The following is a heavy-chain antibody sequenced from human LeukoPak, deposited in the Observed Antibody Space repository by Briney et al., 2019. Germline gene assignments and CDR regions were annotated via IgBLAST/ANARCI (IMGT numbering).Heavy chain of an antibody. CDR3: AGGRGYTYGPFDY. CDR2: INPNSGGT. Sequence: ASVKVSCKASGYTFTGYYMHWVRQAPGQGREWMGWINPNSGGTNYAQKFQGRVTMTRDTSISTAYMELSRLRSDDTAVYYCAGGRGYTYGPFDYWGQGTLVTVSS. V-gene: IGHV1-2*02. D-gene: IGHD5-18*01. J-gene: IGHJ4*02. CDR1: GYTFTGYY.